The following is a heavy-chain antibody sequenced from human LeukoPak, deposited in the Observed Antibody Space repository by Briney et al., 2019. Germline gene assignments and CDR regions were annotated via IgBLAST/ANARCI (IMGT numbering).Heavy chain of an antibody. CDR2: ISSSSSSIM. J-gene: IGHJ5*02. CDR3: ARDRFSSGWSDH. D-gene: IGHD6-19*01. Sequence: GGSLRLSCAAPGFTFSSYSMNWVRQGPGKGLEWVSYISSSSSSIMYYAESVRGRFTISRDNAKNSLYLQMNSLRAEDTAVYYCARDRFSSGWSDHWGQGTLVTVSS. V-gene: IGHV3-48*04. CDR1: GFTFSSYS.